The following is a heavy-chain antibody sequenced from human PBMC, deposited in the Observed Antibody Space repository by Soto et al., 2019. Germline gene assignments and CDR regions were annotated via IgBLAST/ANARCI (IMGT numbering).Heavy chain of an antibody. CDR1: GYIFVNYG. J-gene: IGHJ6*02. CDR3: VMVDNYVTPTPQDV. Sequence: QVQLVQSGDAVKKPAASVKVSCKASGYIFVNYGIAWVRQAPGQGLEWMGWISPYTGNTHSATKIQGRLTMTTDTSTSTAYMDLWSLTSDDTAVYYCVMVDNYVTPTPQDVWGQGTTVTVSS. D-gene: IGHD3-16*01. V-gene: IGHV1-18*01. CDR2: ISPYTGNT.